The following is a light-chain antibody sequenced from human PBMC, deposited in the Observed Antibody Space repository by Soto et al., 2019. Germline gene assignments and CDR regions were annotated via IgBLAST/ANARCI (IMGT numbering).Light chain of an antibody. CDR3: QQRSNWPPVT. Sequence: EIVLTQSPATLSLSPGERATLSCRASQSVSSYLAWYQQKPGQAPRLLIYDASNRATGIPARFSGSGSGTDFPLTISRLEPEDFAVYYCQQRSNWPPVTFGGGTNVEIK. CDR2: DAS. CDR1: QSVSSY. J-gene: IGKJ4*01. V-gene: IGKV3-11*01.